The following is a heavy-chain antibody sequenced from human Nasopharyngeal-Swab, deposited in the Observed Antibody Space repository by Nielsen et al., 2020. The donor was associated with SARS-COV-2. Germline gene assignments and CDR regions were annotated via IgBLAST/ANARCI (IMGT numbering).Heavy chain of an antibody. D-gene: IGHD2-8*01. J-gene: IGHJ6*02. Sequence: VRQMPGKGLEWMGRIDPSDSYTNYSPSSQGHVTTSADKSISTAYLQWSSLKASDTAMYYCARGVLTSVSYYYYGMDVWGQGTTVTVSS. CDR2: IDPSDSYT. CDR3: ARGVLTSVSYYYYGMDV. V-gene: IGHV5-10-1*01.